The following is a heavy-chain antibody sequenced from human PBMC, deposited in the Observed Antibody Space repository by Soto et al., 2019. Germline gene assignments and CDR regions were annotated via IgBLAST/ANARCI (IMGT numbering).Heavy chain of an antibody. CDR2: IYPGDSDT. V-gene: IGHV5-51*01. J-gene: IGHJ6*02. Sequence: PGESLKISCKASGYSFSTNWIGWVRHMPGKGLEWMGIIYPGDSDTRYSPSFQGQVTISADKSISTAYLQWSSLKASDTAMYYCARHSPGLGYCSGGSCYSDLYYYGMDVWGQGTTVTVSS. CDR3: ARHSPGLGYCSGGSCYSDLYYYGMDV. D-gene: IGHD2-15*01. CDR1: GYSFSTNW.